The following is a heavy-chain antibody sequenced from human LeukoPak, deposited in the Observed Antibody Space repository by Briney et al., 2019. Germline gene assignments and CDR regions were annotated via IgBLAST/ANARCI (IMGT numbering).Heavy chain of an antibody. V-gene: IGHV3-21*01. D-gene: IGHD4-17*01. CDR1: GFTFSTYT. CDR3: VRDRTTVSSPLDY. J-gene: IGHJ4*02. CDR2: IYSSGSYI. Sequence: GGSLRLSCAASGFTFSTYTMNWVRQAPGKGLEWVSSIYSSGSYIYYADSVQGRFTISRDNAKNSLYLQMNSLRAEDTALYYCVRDRTTVSSPLDYWSQGTLVIVSS.